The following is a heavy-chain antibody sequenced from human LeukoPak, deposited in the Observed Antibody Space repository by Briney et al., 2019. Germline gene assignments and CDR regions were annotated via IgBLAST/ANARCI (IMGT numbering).Heavy chain of an antibody. CDR2: ISSSGSAR. V-gene: IGHV3-11*04. J-gene: IGHJ3*02. Sequence: PGGSLRLSCAASGFTFSDYYMSWIRQAPGKGLEWVSYISSSGSARYYADSVKGRFTISRDNAKNSLYLQMNSLRAKDTAVYYCAIPDRRYGDAFDIWGQGTMVTVSS. CDR3: AIPDRRYGDAFDI. D-gene: IGHD3-9*01. CDR1: GFTFSDYY.